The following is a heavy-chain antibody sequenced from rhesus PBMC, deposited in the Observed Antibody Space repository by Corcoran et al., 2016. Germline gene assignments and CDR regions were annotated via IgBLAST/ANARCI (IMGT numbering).Heavy chain of an antibody. CDR3: VRKDPGAPVDY. D-gene: IGHD1-44*02. CDR1: GGSITSNF. Sequence: QLQLQESGPGLAKPSETLSLPCAVSGGSITSNFWSWIRQPPGKGLEWIGRIPGSSGSTDYNPSLKSRVTISRDTSKNQFSLKLSSVTAADTAVYYCVRKDPGAPVDYWGQGVLVTVSS. J-gene: IGHJ4*01. V-gene: IGHV4-173*01. CDR2: IPGSSGST.